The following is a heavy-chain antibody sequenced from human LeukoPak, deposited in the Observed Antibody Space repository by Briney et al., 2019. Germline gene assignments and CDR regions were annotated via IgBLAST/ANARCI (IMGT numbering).Heavy chain of an antibody. D-gene: IGHD6-13*01. CDR2: ISGSGGST. V-gene: IGHV3-23*01. CDR1: GFTFSSYA. Sequence: GGSLRLSCAASGFTFSSYAMSWVRQAPGKGLEWVSAISGSGGSTYYADSVKGRFTISRDNPKNTLYLQMNSLRAEDTAVYYCAKVKAAPVVFGYWGQGTLVPVSS. CDR3: AKVKAAPVVFGY. J-gene: IGHJ4*02.